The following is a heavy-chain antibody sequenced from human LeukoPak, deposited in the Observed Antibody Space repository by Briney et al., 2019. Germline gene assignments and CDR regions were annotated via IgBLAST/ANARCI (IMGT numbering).Heavy chain of an antibody. CDR3: AKDPYGYNSYYFDY. CDR1: GFTFSSYA. Sequence: AGGSLRLSCAASGFTFSSYAMSWVRQPPAKGLEWVSAICCSGGSTYYADSVKGRFTISRDNSKNTLYLQMNSLRVEDTAVYYCAKDPYGYNSYYFDYWGQGTLGTVSS. V-gene: IGHV3-23*01. D-gene: IGHD5-24*01. CDR2: ICCSGGST. J-gene: IGHJ4*02.